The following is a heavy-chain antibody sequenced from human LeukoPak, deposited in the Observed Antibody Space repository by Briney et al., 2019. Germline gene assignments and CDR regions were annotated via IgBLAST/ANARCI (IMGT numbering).Heavy chain of an antibody. CDR3: ARHDGRSGGTMGAFDF. CDR2: IYYGGTI. Sequence: PSETLSLTCTVSGDPISISSYCWGWIRQPPGKGLEWIGSIYYGGTIFYNPPLNSRVTISVDTSKNQFSLQLNSVTAADTAFYYCARHDGRSGGTMGAFDFWGQGSLVTVSS. V-gene: IGHV4-39*01. CDR1: GDPISISSYC. D-gene: IGHD4-23*01. J-gene: IGHJ5*01.